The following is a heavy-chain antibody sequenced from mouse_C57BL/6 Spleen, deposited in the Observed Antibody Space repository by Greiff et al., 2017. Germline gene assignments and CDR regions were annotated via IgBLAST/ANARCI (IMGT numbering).Heavy chain of an antibody. Sequence: QVHVKQHGAELVMPGASVKLSCKASGYTFTSYWMHWVKQRPGQGLEWIGEIDPSDSYTNYNQKFKGKSTLTVDKSSSTAYMQLSSLTSEDSAVYYCARRAYGSSPHYFDYWGQGTTLTVSS. CDR3: ARRAYGSSPHYFDY. J-gene: IGHJ2*01. CDR2: IDPSDSYT. V-gene: IGHV1-69*01. D-gene: IGHD1-1*01. CDR1: GYTFTSYW.